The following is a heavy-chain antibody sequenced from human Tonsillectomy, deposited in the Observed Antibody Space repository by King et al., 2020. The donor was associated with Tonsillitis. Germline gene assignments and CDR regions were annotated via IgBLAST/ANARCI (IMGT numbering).Heavy chain of an antibody. D-gene: IGHD3-10*01. V-gene: IGHV4-59*01. J-gene: IGHJ4*02. CDR3: AREGLYGSGRYFDY. Sequence: QLQESGPGLVKPSETLSLTCTVSGDSISSYYWSWIRQPPGKGLEWMGYIYYSGSTNYNPSLKSRVTISVDTSKNQFSLKLSSVTAADTAVYYCAREGLYGSGRYFDYWGQGALVTVSS. CDR2: IYYSGST. CDR1: GDSISSYY.